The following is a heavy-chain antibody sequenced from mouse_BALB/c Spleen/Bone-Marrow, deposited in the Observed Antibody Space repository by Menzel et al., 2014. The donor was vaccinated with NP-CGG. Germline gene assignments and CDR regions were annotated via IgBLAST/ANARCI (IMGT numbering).Heavy chain of an antibody. V-gene: IGHV1S56*01. CDR3: ARGDYYRSVMDY. Sequence: QVQLQQPGPELVKPGASMRISCKASGYTFTTYFIHWVKQRPGQGLEWIGWIYPGNINIKYNENFKDKVTLTADKSSNTAHLXXSSLTSEDSAVYFCARGDYYRSVMDYWGQGTSVTVSS. J-gene: IGHJ4*01. CDR2: IYPGNINI. D-gene: IGHD2-14*01. CDR1: GYTFTTYF.